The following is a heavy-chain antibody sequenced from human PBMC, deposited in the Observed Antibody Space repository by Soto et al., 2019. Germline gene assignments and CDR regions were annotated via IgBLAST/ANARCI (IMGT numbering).Heavy chain of an antibody. CDR2: ISGSGGST. Sequence: GGSLRLSCAASGFTFSSYAMSWVRQAPGKGLEWVSAISGSGGSTYYADSVKGRFTISRDNSKNTLYLQMNSLRAEDTTVYYRAKKYYSSAGEDDYWGQGTLVTVSS. CDR1: GFTFSSYA. V-gene: IGHV3-23*01. CDR3: AKKYYSSAGEDDY. J-gene: IGHJ4*02. D-gene: IGHD3-10*01.